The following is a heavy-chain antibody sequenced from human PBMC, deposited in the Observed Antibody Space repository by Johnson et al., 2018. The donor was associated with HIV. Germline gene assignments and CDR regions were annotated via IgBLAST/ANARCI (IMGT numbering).Heavy chain of an antibody. V-gene: IGHV3-33*05. CDR3: ASSIRNDAFDI. Sequence: QVQLVESGGGVVQPGGSLRLSCAASGFTFSSYGMHWVRQAPGKGLEWVAVISYDGSNKYYVDSVKGRFTISRDNAKNSLYLQMNSLRAEDTAVYYCASSIRNDAFDIWGQGTMVTVSS. CDR1: GFTFSSYG. CDR2: ISYDGSNK. J-gene: IGHJ3*02.